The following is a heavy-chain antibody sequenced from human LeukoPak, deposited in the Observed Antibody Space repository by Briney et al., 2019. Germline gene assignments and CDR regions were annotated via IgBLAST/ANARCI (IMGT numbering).Heavy chain of an antibody. J-gene: IGHJ4*02. Sequence: ASVKVSCKASGYTFTGYYMHWVRQAPGQGLEWMGWINPNSGGTNYAQKFQGRVTMTRDTSISTAYMELSRLRSDDTAVYYCAREVVPSHYLDYWGQGTLVTVSS. D-gene: IGHD2-15*01. V-gene: IGHV1-2*02. CDR1: GYTFTGYY. CDR3: AREVVPSHYLDY. CDR2: INPNSGGT.